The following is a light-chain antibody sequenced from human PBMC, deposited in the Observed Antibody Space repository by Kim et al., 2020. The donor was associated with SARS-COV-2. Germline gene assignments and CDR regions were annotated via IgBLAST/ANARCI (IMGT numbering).Light chain of an antibody. CDR1: QSVSSSY. CDR3: QQYCNSPHT. Sequence: SPGERATLSRRASQSVSSSYLAWYQQKPGQAPRLLIYGASSRATGVPDRFSGSGSGTDFTLTITRLEPEDFAVYYCQQYCNSPHTFGQGTKVDIK. CDR2: GAS. V-gene: IGKV3-20*01. J-gene: IGKJ1*01.